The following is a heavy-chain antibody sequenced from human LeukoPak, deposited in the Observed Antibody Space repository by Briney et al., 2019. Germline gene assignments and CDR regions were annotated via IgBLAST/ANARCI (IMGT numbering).Heavy chain of an antibody. V-gene: IGHV3-30*04. CDR3: AKDRSESYFYFDF. Sequence: GGSLRLSCAAPGFTFSTYAMNWVRQAPGKGLEWVAVISDDGRHNYYADSVKGRFTISRDNSKNTLYLQMNSLRAEDTAVYYCAKDRSESYFYFDFWGQGTLVTVSS. CDR1: GFTFSTYA. J-gene: IGHJ4*02. CDR2: ISDDGRHN. D-gene: IGHD1-26*01.